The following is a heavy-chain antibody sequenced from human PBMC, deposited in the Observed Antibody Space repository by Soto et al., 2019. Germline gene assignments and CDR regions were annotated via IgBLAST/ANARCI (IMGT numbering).Heavy chain of an antibody. J-gene: IGHJ4*02. D-gene: IGHD6-19*01. CDR3: VKERAGGWYEGVDY. CDR1: GFTFSNYA. Sequence: QVYLAESGGGVVQPGRSLRLSCAASGFTFSNYAIHWVRQAPGKGLEWVAIISHDGNNKYYANSLEGRFTISRDNSKNTLYLQMNSLRTDDTAVYYCVKERAGGWYEGVDYWGQGTLVTVSS. CDR2: ISHDGNNK. V-gene: IGHV3-30-3*01.